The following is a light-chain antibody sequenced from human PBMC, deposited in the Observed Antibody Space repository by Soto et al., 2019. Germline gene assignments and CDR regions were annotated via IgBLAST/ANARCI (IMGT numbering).Light chain of an antibody. J-gene: IGLJ1*01. CDR2: GDT. CDR3: QSYDSSLSGSYV. CDR1: SSNIGAGYD. V-gene: IGLV1-40*01. Sequence: QSVLTQSPSVSGAPGQRVTISCTGSSSNIGAGYDVHWYQQLPGTAPKLLIYGDTNRPSGVPDRFSGSKSGTSASLAITGLQAEDEADYYCQSYDSSLSGSYVFGPGTKLTVL.